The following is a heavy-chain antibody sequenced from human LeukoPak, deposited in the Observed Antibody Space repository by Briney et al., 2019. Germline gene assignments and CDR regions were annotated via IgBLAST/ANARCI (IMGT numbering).Heavy chain of an antibody. J-gene: IGHJ4*02. Sequence: SVKVSCKASGGTFSTYAINWVRQAPGHGLEWMGGIIPIFGTANYAQKFQGRVTITADKSTSTAYMELSSLRSEDTAVYYCASGTYDYVWGSYFYYFDYWGQGTLVTVSS. CDR2: IIPIFGTA. CDR3: ASGTYDYVWGSYFYYFDY. D-gene: IGHD3-16*01. CDR1: GGTFSTYA. V-gene: IGHV1-69*06.